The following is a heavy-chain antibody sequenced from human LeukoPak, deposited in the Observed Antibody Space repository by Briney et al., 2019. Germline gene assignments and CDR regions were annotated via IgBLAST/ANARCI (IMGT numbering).Heavy chain of an antibody. CDR3: ATDSPETAAFDY. Sequence: GGSLRLSCTASGFSFSTYSMNWVRQAPGKGLEWVSYVVGSSSNIYYADSVKGRFTISRDNAKNSLYLQMDSLRPEDTAVYDWATDSPETAAFDYWAQGTLHSLPS. V-gene: IGHV3-48*04. CDR2: VVGSSSNI. D-gene: IGHD1-1*01. J-gene: IGHJ4*02. CDR1: GFSFSTYS.